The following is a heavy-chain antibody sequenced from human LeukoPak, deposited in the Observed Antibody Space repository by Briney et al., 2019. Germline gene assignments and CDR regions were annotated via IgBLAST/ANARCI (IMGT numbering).Heavy chain of an antibody. V-gene: IGHV3-7*01. CDR2: IKQDGSKS. D-gene: IGHD1-26*01. Sequence: LTGGSLRLSCVASGFTFSTYWMSWVRQAPGKGLEWVANIKQDGSKSYYVESVKGRFTISRDNAKNSLYLQMNSLRVEDTAVYYCARDKIVGATYFDYWGQGTLVTVSS. J-gene: IGHJ4*02. CDR3: ARDKIVGATYFDY. CDR1: GFTFSTYW.